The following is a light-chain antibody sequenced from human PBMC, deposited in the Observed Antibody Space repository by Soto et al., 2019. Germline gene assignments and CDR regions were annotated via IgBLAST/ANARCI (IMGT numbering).Light chain of an antibody. J-gene: IGLJ1*01. CDR3: LLYYGGAGAV. CDR1: TGAVTSGYY. V-gene: IGLV7-43*01. CDR2: STS. Sequence: QAVVTQEPSLTVSPGGTVTLTCASSTGAVTSGYYPNWFQQKPGQAPRALIYSTSNQHSWTPARFSGSLLGGKAALTLSGVQPEDEDEYYCLLYYGGAGAVFGTGTKLTVL.